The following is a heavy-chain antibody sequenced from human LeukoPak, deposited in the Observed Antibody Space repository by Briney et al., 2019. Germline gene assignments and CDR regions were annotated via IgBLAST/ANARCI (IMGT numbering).Heavy chain of an antibody. CDR1: GFTFSTSG. CDR3: AKGSGYSFFEY. D-gene: IGHD3-22*01. Sequence: PGGSLRLSCAASGFTFSTSGMHWVRQAPGRGLEWVAFIRNDGSNKYYADSVKGRFTIPRDNSKNTLYLQMNSLGAEDTAVYYCAKGSGYSFFEYWGQGTLVTVSS. J-gene: IGHJ4*02. CDR2: IRNDGSNK. V-gene: IGHV3-30*02.